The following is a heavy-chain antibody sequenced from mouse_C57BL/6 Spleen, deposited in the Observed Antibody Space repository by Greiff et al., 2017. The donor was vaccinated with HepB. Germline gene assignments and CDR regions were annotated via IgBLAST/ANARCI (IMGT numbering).Heavy chain of an antibody. J-gene: IGHJ3*01. Sequence: EVKLMESGGDLVKPGGSLKLSCAASGFTFSSYGMSWVRQTPDKRLEWVATISSGGSYTYYPDSVKGRFTISRDNAKNTLYLQMSSLKSEDTAMYYCSRHPSDYDGAWFAYWGQGTLVTVSA. CDR2: ISSGGSYT. CDR1: GFTFSSYG. V-gene: IGHV5-6*01. D-gene: IGHD2-4*01. CDR3: SRHPSDYDGAWFAY.